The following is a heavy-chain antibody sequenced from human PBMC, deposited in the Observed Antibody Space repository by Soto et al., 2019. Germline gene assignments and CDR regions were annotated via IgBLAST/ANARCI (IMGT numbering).Heavy chain of an antibody. D-gene: IGHD2-15*01. CDR3: ARDRRLGYCSGGSCARGYYYYGMDV. J-gene: IGHJ6*02. CDR2: INPSGGST. Sequence: SVKVPGNASGYTFNSYYMYWVRHAPGQGLESMGRINPSGGSTSYAQKFQGRVTMNRDTSTSTVYMELSSLRSEDTAVYYCARDRRLGYCSGGSCARGYYYYGMDVWGQGTAVTVSS. CDR1: GYTFNSYY. V-gene: IGHV1-46*02.